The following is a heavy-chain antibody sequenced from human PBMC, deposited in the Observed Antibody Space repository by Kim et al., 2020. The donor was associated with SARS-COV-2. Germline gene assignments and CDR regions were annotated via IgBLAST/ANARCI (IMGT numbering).Heavy chain of an antibody. V-gene: IGHV1-3*01. CDR1: GYTFTSYA. Sequence: ASVKVSCKASGYTFTSYAMHWVRQAPGQRLEWMGWINAGNGNTKYSQKFQGRVTITRDTSASTAYMELSSLRSEDTAVYYCARRYSSGWYGGTFDYWGQGTLVTVSS. CDR3: ARRYSSGWYGGTFDY. CDR2: INAGNGNT. J-gene: IGHJ4*02. D-gene: IGHD6-19*01.